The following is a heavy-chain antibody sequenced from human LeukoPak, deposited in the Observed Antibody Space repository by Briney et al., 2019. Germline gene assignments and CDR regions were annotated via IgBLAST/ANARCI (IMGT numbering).Heavy chain of an antibody. CDR1: GFIFSSYG. CDR3: AKDRPHPRADPTTFDY. Sequence: GGSLRLSCAASGFIFSSYGMHWVPQAPGKGLEWVSATSGSGGSAYYADSVKGRFTISRDNSKNTLYLRMNSLRAEDTAVYCCAKDRPHPRADPTTFDYWGQGTLVTVSS. CDR2: TSGSGGSA. D-gene: IGHD1-26*01. V-gene: IGHV3-23*01. J-gene: IGHJ4*02.